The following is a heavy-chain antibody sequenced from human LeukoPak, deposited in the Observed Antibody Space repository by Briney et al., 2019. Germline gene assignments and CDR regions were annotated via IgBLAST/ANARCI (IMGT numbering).Heavy chain of an antibody. J-gene: IGHJ3*02. CDR2: IYSGGST. Sequence: GGSLRLSCAASGFTVSSNYMRWVGRASGRGLEWVLVIYSGGSTYYADSVKGRFTISRDNSRNTLYLQMNSLRAEDTAVYYCASGTVTPREAYAFDIWGQGTMVTVSS. CDR3: ASGTVTPREAYAFDI. D-gene: IGHD4-17*01. V-gene: IGHV3-66*01. CDR1: GFTVSSNY.